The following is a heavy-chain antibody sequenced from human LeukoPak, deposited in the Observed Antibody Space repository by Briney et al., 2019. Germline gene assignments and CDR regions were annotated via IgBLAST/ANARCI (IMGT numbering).Heavy chain of an antibody. J-gene: IGHJ5*02. CDR3: ARGRGYYGSGGFDP. Sequence: ASVKVSCKASGYTFTSYDINWVRQATGQGLEWMGWMNPNSGNTGYAQKFQGRVTMARNTSISTAYMELSSLRSEDTAVYYCARGRGYYGSGGFDPWGQGTLVTVSS. CDR1: GYTFTSYD. D-gene: IGHD3-10*01. V-gene: IGHV1-8*01. CDR2: MNPNSGNT.